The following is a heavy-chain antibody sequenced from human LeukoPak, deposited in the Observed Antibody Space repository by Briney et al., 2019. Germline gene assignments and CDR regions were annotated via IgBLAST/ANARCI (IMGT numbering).Heavy chain of an antibody. CDR2: IYYSGST. Sequence: SETLSLTCTVAGGSISSGSYYWSWIRQPPGKGLEWIGYIYYSGSTNYNPSLKSRVTISVDTSKNQFSLKLSSVTAADTAVYYCARAYYYDSSGTYYMDVWGKGTTVTISS. V-gene: IGHV4-61*01. CDR1: GGSISSGSYY. D-gene: IGHD3-22*01. J-gene: IGHJ6*03. CDR3: ARAYYYDSSGTYYMDV.